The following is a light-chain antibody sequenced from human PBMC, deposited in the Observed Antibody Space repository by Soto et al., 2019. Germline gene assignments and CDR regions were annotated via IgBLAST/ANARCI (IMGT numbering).Light chain of an antibody. CDR1: NIGTYS. J-gene: IGLJ1*01. CDR2: DYS. CDR3: QLWDSSSDRYV. Sequence: SYELPQPPSVSVAPGQTAMISCGGTNIGTYSVHWYQQRPGQAPVLVVYDYSARPSGIPERFSGSKSGNTATLTISRVEAGDEADYYCQLWDSSSDRYVFGTGTKVTVL. V-gene: IGLV3-21*02.